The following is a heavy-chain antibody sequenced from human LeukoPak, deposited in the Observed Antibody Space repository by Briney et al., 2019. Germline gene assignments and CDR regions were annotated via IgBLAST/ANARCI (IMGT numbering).Heavy chain of an antibody. CDR1: GGSFSGYY. D-gene: IGHD6-13*01. V-gene: IGHV4-34*01. CDR3: ARARGRAAKQAPRTGGALYDY. J-gene: IGHJ4*02. CDR2: INHSGST. Sequence: SETLSLTCAVYGGSFSGYYWSWIRQPPGKGLEWIGEINHSGSTNYNPSLKSRVTISVDTSKNQFSLKLSSVTAADTAVYYCARARGRAAKQAPRTGGALYDYWGQGTLVTVSS.